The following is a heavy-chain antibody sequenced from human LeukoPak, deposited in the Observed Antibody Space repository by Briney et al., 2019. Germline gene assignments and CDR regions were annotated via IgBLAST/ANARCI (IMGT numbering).Heavy chain of an antibody. Sequence: SETLSLTCAVSSYSISSGYYWGWIRQPPGKGLEWIGSIYHSGSTYYNPSLKSRVTISVDTSKNQFSLKLSSVTAADTAVYYCARVRLAAAATGYYYYGMDVWGKGTTVTVSS. V-gene: IGHV4-38-2*01. CDR3: ARVRLAAAATGYYYYGMDV. J-gene: IGHJ6*04. D-gene: IGHD6-13*01. CDR1: SYSISSGYY. CDR2: IYHSGST.